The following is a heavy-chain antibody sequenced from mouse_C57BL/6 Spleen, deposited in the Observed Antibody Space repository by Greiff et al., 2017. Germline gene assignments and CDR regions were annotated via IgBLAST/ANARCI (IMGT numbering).Heavy chain of an antibody. V-gene: IGHV6-6*01. D-gene: IGHD2-3*01. Sequence: EVKVEESGGGLVQPGGSMKLSCAASGFTFSDAWMDWVRQSPEKGLEWVAEIRNKANNHATYYAESVKGRFTISRDDSKSSVYLQMNSLRAEDTGIYYCTIYDGYYRAVDYWGQGTSVTVSS. J-gene: IGHJ4*01. CDR1: GFTFSDAW. CDR3: TIYDGYYRAVDY. CDR2: IRNKANNHAT.